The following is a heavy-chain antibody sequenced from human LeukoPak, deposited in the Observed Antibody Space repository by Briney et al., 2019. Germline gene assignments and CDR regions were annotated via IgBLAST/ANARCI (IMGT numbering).Heavy chain of an antibody. CDR3: ARWEIAVAGTDESGVDY. V-gene: IGHV3-20*04. CDR1: GFTFSNAW. J-gene: IGHJ4*02. CDR2: INWNGGST. Sequence: PGGSLRLSCAASGFTFSNAWMSWVRQAPGKGLEWVSGINWNGGSTGYADSVKGRFTISKDNAKNSPYLQMNSLRAEDTALYYCARWEIAVAGTDESGVDYWGQGTLVTVSS. D-gene: IGHD6-19*01.